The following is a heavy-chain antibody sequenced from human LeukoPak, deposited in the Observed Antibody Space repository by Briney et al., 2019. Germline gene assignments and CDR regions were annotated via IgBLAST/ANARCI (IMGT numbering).Heavy chain of an antibody. J-gene: IGHJ6*02. CDR2: IYYSGST. CDR3: ARGEGATTGYYYYGMDV. Sequence: SQTLSLTCTVSGGSISSGGYYWSWIRQHPGKGLEWIGYIYYSGSTNYNPSLKSRVTISVDTSKNQFSLKLSSVTAADTAVYYCARGEGATTGYYYYGMDVWGQGTTVTVSS. D-gene: IGHD1-26*01. CDR1: GGSISSGGYY. V-gene: IGHV4-31*03.